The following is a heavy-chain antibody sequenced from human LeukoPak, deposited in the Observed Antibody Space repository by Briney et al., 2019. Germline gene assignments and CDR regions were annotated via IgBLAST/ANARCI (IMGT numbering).Heavy chain of an antibody. CDR2: ISGSGGST. Sequence: GGSLRLSCAASGFTFSSYAMSWVRQAPGKGLKWVSAISGSGGSTYYADSVKGRFTISRDNSKNTLYLQMNSLRAEDTAVYYCAKDPADYGDYIPRYYFDYWGQGTLVTVSS. CDR3: AKDPADYGDYIPRYYFDY. CDR1: GFTFSSYA. J-gene: IGHJ4*02. V-gene: IGHV3-23*01. D-gene: IGHD4-17*01.